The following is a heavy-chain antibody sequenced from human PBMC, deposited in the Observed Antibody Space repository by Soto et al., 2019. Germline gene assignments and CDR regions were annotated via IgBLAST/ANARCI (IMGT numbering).Heavy chain of an antibody. Sequence: QVQLQQWGAGLLKPSETLSLSCSVYGTSFSNSCWSWIRQAPGKGLEWIGEINHTGSTNYNRSLKSRVSISVDASKTEFSLELMSLTAADTAVSSCAIVGQLFPDLELWGRGTLVSVAS. CDR2: INHTGST. J-gene: IGHJ2*01. CDR3: AIVGQLFPDLEL. CDR1: GTSFSNSC. V-gene: IGHV4-34*01. D-gene: IGHD3-10*01.